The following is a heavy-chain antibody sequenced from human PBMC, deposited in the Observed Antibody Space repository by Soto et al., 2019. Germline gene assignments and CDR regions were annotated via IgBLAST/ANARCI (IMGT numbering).Heavy chain of an antibody. CDR1: GFTFSSYS. D-gene: IGHD3-10*01. CDR2: ISSSSSYI. J-gene: IGHJ6*02. CDR3: ARDMALHGSGSYYNANYYYYGMDV. V-gene: IGHV3-21*01. Sequence: PGGSLRLSCAASGFTFSSYSMNWVRQAPGKGLEWVSSISSSSSYIYYADSVKGRFTISRDNAKNSLYLQMNSLRAEDTAVYYCARDMALHGSGSYYNANYYYYGMDVWGQGTTVTVSS.